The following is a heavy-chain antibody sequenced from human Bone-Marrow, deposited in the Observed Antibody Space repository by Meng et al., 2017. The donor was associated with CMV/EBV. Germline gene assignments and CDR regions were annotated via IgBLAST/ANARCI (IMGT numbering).Heavy chain of an antibody. D-gene: IGHD3-3*01. CDR2: IRSDGSDK. J-gene: IGHJ4*02. Sequence: GESLKISCAASGFTFSSYSMNWVRQAPGKGLEWVAFIRSDGSDKYYADSVKGRFTISRDNSKNTLYLQMNSLRAEDTAVYYCAKDKGLRFLEWFSVRGQKTMVTVSS. CDR1: GFTFSSYS. CDR3: AKDKGLRFLEWFSV. V-gene: IGHV3-30*02.